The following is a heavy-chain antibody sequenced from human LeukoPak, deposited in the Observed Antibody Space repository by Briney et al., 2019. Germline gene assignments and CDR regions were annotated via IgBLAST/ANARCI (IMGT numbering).Heavy chain of an antibody. CDR1: GFTFSSYA. V-gene: IGHV3-23*01. CDR3: ARELDCTSSRCYSNWFDP. CDR2: ISNSGGTT. J-gene: IGHJ5*02. Sequence: GGSLRLSCAASGFTFSSYAMSWVRQAPGKGLEWVSTISNSGGTTYYADSVKGRFTISRDDSENTLYLQMNSLRAEDTAVYYCARELDCTSSRCYSNWFDPWGRGTLVTVSS. D-gene: IGHD2-2*01.